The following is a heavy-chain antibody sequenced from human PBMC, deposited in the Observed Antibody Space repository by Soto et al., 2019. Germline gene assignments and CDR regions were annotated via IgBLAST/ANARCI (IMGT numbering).Heavy chain of an antibody. J-gene: IGHJ4*02. CDR1: GFTFSSYA. Sequence: PGGSLRLSCAASGFTFSSYAMHWVRQAPGKGLEWVAVISYDGSNKYYADSVKGRFTISRDNSKNTLYLQMNSLRAEDTAVYYCARDTADYSSGPTNWGQGTLVTVSS. CDR3: ARDTADYSSGPTN. V-gene: IGHV3-30-3*01. D-gene: IGHD6-19*01. CDR2: ISYDGSNK.